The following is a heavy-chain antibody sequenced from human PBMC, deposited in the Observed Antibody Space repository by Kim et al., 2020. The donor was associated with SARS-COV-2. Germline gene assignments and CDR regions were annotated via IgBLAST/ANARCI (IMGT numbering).Heavy chain of an antibody. J-gene: IGHJ4*02. V-gene: IGHV3-48*02. CDR2: ITSSSGTV. Sequence: GGSLRLSCAASGFTFSTYAMNWVRQAPGKGLEWVSYITSSSGTVLYADSVKGRFTISRDNAKNSLYLQMNSLRDEDTAVYYCARDLGYCSGGSCFPLDYWGQGTLVTVSS. D-gene: IGHD2-15*01. CDR1: GFTFSTYA. CDR3: ARDLGYCSGGSCFPLDY.